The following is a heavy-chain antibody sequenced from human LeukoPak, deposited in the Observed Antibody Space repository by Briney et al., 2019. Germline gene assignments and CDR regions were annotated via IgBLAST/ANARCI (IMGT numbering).Heavy chain of an antibody. D-gene: IGHD6-19*01. CDR3: TRGGPVAGTHKYFQH. J-gene: IGHJ1*01. Sequence: VASVKVSCKASGYTFTSYGISWVRQAPGQGLEWMGWISANNGNTDYAQKFQGRVTLTRNTSISTAYMELSSLRSEDTAMYYCTRGGPVAGTHKYFQHWGQGTLVTVSS. CDR2: ISANNGNT. CDR1: GYTFTSYG. V-gene: IGHV1-8*02.